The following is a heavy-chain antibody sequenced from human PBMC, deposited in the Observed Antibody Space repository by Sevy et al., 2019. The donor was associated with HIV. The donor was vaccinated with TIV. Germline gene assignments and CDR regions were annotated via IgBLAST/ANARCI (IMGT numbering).Heavy chain of an antibody. CDR2: ISSSSSTI. V-gene: IGHV3-48*02. J-gene: IGHJ6*02. D-gene: IGHD4-17*01. Sequence: GGSLRLSCAASGFTFSSYSMNWVRQAPGKGLEWVSYISSSSSTIYYEDSMKGRFTITRDNAKNSQYLQMNSLRDEDTAVHYCARSPRTTPAYYYGMDVWGQGTTVTVSS. CDR3: ARSPRTTPAYYYGMDV. CDR1: GFTFSSYS.